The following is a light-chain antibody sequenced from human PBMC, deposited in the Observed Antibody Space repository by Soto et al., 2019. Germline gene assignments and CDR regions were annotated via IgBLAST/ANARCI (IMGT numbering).Light chain of an antibody. CDR3: QQTSSFPLT. CDR1: QGISSW. Sequence: IQMTQSPFSVSASVGDTVTITCRASQGISSWLAWYQQKPGKNPNLLIYKASNLQTGVPSRFSGSGSGTDFTLTINSLQPEDFATYYCQQTSSFPLTFGGGTKV. V-gene: IGKV1-12*01. CDR2: KAS. J-gene: IGKJ4*01.